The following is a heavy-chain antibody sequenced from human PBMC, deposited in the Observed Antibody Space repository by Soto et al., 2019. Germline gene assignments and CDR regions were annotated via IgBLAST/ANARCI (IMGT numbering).Heavy chain of an antibody. CDR1: GFTFSSYS. CDR3: AREAELLWVAGTQNAFDI. CDR2: ISSSSSTI. Sequence: GGSLRLSCAASGFTFSSYSMNWVRQAPGKGLEWVSYISSSSSTIYYADSVKGRFTISRDNAKNSLYLQMNSLRAEDTAVYYCAREAELLWVAGTQNAFDIWGQGTMVTVSS. J-gene: IGHJ3*02. V-gene: IGHV3-48*01. D-gene: IGHD6-19*01.